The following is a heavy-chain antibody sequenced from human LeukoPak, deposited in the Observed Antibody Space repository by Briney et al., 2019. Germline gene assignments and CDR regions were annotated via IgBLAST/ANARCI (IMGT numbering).Heavy chain of an antibody. D-gene: IGHD3-22*01. Sequence: PSETLSLTCAVSGGSISSGGYSWSWIRQPPGKGLEWIGYIYYSGSTNYNPSLKSRVTISVDTSKNQFSLKLSSVTAADTAVYYCARESYYYDSSSIHYWGQGTLVTVSS. V-gene: IGHV4-61*08. J-gene: IGHJ4*02. CDR2: IYYSGST. CDR3: ARESYYYDSSSIHY. CDR1: GGSISSGGYS.